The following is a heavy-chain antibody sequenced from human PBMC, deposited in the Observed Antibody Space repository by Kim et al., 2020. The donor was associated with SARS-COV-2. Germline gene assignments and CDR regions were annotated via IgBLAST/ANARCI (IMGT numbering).Heavy chain of an antibody. V-gene: IGHV3-23*01. CDR3: AKEGAWTLEYYDFWSGYYSV. CDR2: ISGSGGST. Sequence: GGSLRLSCAASGFTFSSYAMSWVRQAPGKGLEWVSAISGSGGSTYYADSVKGRFTISRDNSKNTLYLQMNSLRAEDTAVYYCAKEGAWTLEYYDFWSGYYSVWGQGTTVTVSS. J-gene: IGHJ6*02. D-gene: IGHD3-3*01. CDR1: GFTFSSYA.